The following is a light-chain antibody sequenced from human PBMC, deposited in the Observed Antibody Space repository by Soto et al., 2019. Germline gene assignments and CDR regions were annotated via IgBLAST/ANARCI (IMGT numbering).Light chain of an antibody. J-gene: IGKJ1*01. V-gene: IGKV3-15*01. CDR3: QQYNNWPRT. CDR1: QSVSSN. CDR2: GAS. Sequence: EVVMTQSPATLSVSQGERATLSCRASQSVSSNLAWYQQKPGQAPRLLIYGASTRATGIPDRFSGSGSGTDFTLTISSLQSEDFAVYYCQQYNNWPRTSGQGTKAAIK.